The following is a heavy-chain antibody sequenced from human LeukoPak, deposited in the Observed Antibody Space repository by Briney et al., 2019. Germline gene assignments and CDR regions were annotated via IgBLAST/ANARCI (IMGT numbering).Heavy chain of an antibody. CDR2: ISGSGGSP. Sequence: GGSLRLSCAASGFTFSSYAMSWVRQAPGKGPEWVSAISGSGGSPYYADSVKGRFTISRDNSKNTLYLQMNSLRAEDTAVYYCARGGYNYFDNWGQGTLVTVSS. CDR1: GFTFSSYA. V-gene: IGHV3-23*01. CDR3: ARGGYNYFDN. J-gene: IGHJ4*02. D-gene: IGHD5-12*01.